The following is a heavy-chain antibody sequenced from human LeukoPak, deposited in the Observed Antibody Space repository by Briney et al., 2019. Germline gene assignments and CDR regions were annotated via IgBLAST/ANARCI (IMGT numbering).Heavy chain of an antibody. Sequence: GGSLRLSCTVSGFTFSSNSWSWVRQAPGKGLEWVSFIYSGGNTHYSDSVMGRFTISRDNSKNTLCLQMNSLRAEDTAIHYCARRAGEYSRPYDYWGQGTLVTVSS. J-gene: IGHJ4*02. D-gene: IGHD2-15*01. CDR2: IYSGGNT. CDR1: GFTFSSNS. V-gene: IGHV3-53*01. CDR3: ARRAGEYSRPYDY.